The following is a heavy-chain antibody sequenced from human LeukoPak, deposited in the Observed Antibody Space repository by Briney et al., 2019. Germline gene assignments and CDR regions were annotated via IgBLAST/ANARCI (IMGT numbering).Heavy chain of an antibody. CDR2: IVGSGGST. J-gene: IGHJ4*02. CDR3: SKWGDYDVLTGYYDSDF. CDR1: GFTFSNYA. Sequence: GGSMRLSCAASGFTFSNYAMSWVRQAPGKGLEWVSAIVGSGGSTYYADSVKGRFTISRDNSKNTLFLQMNSLRVEDTALYYCSKWGDYDVLTGYYDSDFWGQGTLVTVSS. D-gene: IGHD3-9*01. V-gene: IGHV3-23*01.